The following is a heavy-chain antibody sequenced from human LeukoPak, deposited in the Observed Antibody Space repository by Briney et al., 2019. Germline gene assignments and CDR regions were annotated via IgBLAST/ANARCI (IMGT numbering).Heavy chain of an antibody. J-gene: IGHJ4*02. CDR3: ARGSAESDY. CDR2: IYTSGST. V-gene: IGHV4-61*02. Sequence: PSETLSLTCTVSGGSISSGSYYWSWIRQPAGKVLGWIGRIYTSGSTNYNPSLKSRVTISVDTSKNQFSLKLSSVTAADTAVYYCARGSAESDYWGQGTLVTVSS. CDR1: GGSISSGSYY. D-gene: IGHD6-13*01.